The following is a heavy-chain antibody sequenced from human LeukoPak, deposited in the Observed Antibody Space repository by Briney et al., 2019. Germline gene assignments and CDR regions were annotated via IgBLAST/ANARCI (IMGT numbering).Heavy chain of an antibody. D-gene: IGHD3-10*01. CDR2: IYYSGGT. Sequence: SETLSLTCTVSGGSISSYYWSWVRQPPGKGLEWIGYIYYSGGTNYNPSLKSRVTISVDTSKNQFSLKLSSVTAADTAVYYCARVMVRGVIPWFDPWGQGTLVTVSS. J-gene: IGHJ5*02. V-gene: IGHV4-59*01. CDR3: ARVMVRGVIPWFDP. CDR1: GGSISSYY.